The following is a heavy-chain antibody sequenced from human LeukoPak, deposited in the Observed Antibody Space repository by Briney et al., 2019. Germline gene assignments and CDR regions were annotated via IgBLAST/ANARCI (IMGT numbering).Heavy chain of an antibody. CDR3: ARVKGWTTYYFDY. V-gene: IGHV4-59*01. J-gene: IGHJ4*02. CDR1: GGSISSYY. D-gene: IGHD3/OR15-3a*01. Sequence: SETPSLTCTVSGGSISSYYWSWLRQPPGKGLEWIGYIYYSGSTNYNPSLKSRVTISVDTSKNQFSLKLSSVTAADTAVYYCARVKGWTTYYFDYWGQGTLVTVSS. CDR2: IYYSGST.